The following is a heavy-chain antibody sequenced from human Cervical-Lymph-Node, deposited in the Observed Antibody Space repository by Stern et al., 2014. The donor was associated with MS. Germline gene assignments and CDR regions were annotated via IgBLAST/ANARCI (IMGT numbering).Heavy chain of an antibody. CDR3: ARGELKEGLVRGMDV. Sequence: QVQLVQSGAEVKKPGSSVKVSCKASGGTFRSSAISWVRQAPGQGLEWMGGIIPIFGTANYAQKVQGRVTSTADESTSTAYMELSSLRPEDTAVYYCARGELKEGLVRGMDVWGQGTTVTVSS. D-gene: IGHD1-26*01. CDR2: IIPIFGTA. CDR1: GGTFRSSA. V-gene: IGHV1-69*01. J-gene: IGHJ6*02.